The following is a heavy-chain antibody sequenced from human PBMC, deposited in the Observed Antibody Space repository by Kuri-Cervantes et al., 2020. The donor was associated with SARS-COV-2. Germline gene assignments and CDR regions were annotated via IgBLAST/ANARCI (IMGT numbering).Heavy chain of an antibody. J-gene: IGHJ4*02. Sequence: GGSLRLSCAASGFTFSSYAMSWVRQAPGKGLEWVSAISGSGGSTYYADSVKGRFTISRDNPKNTLYLQMNSLRAEDTAVYYCAKDLAHSGSYYNHWGFDYWGQGTLVTVSS. CDR2: ISGSGGST. D-gene: IGHD1-26*01. CDR3: AKDLAHSGSYYNHWGFDY. V-gene: IGHV3-23*01. CDR1: GFTFSSYA.